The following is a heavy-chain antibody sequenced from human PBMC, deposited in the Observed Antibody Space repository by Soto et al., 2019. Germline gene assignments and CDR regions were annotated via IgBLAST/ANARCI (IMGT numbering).Heavy chain of an antibody. CDR2: LNPSGAST. CDR1: GYTFTSHY. Sequence: ASVKVSCKASGYTFTSHYIHWVRQAPGQGLEWMGLLNPSGASTTYAQKFQGRVTMTRDTSTSTVYMELSSLKSEDTAVYYCARGMVGATHIFDIWGQGTMVTVSS. J-gene: IGHJ3*02. D-gene: IGHD1-26*01. V-gene: IGHV1-46*01. CDR3: ARGMVGATHIFDI.